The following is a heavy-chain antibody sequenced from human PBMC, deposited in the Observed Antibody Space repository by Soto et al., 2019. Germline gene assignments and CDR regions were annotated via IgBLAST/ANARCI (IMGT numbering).Heavy chain of an antibody. Sequence: SETLSLTCAVSGGSISSGGYSWSWIRQSPGKGLEWIGHIYNSGSTNYNPSLKSRVTISVDTSKNQFSLKLNSVTAADTAVYYCARDTVAAAGWNWFDPWGQGTLVTVSS. CDR2: IYNSGST. D-gene: IGHD6-13*01. V-gene: IGHV4-61*08. J-gene: IGHJ5*02. CDR1: GGSISSGGYS. CDR3: ARDTVAAAGWNWFDP.